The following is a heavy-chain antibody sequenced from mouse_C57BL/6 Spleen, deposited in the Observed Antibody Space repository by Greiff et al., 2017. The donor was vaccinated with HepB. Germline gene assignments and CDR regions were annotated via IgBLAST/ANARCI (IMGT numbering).Heavy chain of an antibody. CDR2: ISSGGDYI. V-gene: IGHV5S21*01. Sequence: EVQLVESGEGLVKPGGSLKLSCAASGFTFSSYAMSWVRQTPEKRLEWVAYISSGGDYIYYADTVKGRFTISRDNARNTLYLQMSSLKSEDTAMFYCARGTASSWVSYWGQWTLVTVSA. CDR3: ARGTASSWVSY. CDR1: GFTFSSYA. D-gene: IGHD3-3*01. J-gene: IGHJ3*01.